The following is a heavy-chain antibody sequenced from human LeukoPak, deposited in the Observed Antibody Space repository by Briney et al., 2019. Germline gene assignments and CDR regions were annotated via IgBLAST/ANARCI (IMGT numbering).Heavy chain of an antibody. CDR1: GYTFTSYG. V-gene: IGHV1-18*01. Sequence: GASVKVSCKASGYTFTSYGISWVRQAPGQGLEWMGWISGYNGKTNYAQKLQGRVTMTTDTSTSTAYMDLSSLRSDDTAMYYCARAMNSWFLLDLDYWGQGTLVTVSS. CDR2: ISGYNGKT. D-gene: IGHD3-22*01. J-gene: IGHJ4*02. CDR3: ARAMNSWFLLDLDY.